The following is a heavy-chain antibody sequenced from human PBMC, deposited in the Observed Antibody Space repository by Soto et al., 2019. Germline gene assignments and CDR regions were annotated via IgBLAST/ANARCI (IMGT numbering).Heavy chain of an antibody. CDR2: ISYDGSNK. D-gene: IGHD2-2*01. V-gene: IGHV3-30-3*01. CDR3: ARGPSSLTRFDY. Sequence: GWSLRLSCAASGFTFSSYAMHWVRQAPGKGLEWVAVISYDGSNKYYADSVKGRFTISRDNSKNTLYLQMNSLGAEDTAVYYCARGPSSLTRFDYWGQGTLVTVSS. J-gene: IGHJ4*02. CDR1: GFTFSSYA.